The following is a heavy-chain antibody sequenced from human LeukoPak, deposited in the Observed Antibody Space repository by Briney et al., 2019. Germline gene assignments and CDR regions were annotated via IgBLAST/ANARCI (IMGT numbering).Heavy chain of an antibody. J-gene: IGHJ4*02. Sequence: SETLSLTCTVSGYSISSGYYWGWIRQPPGKGLEWIGSIYHSGSTYYNPSLKSRVTISVDTSKNQFSLKLSSVTAADTAVYYCARSYSSSWYEALYYFDYWGQGTLVTVSS. CDR3: ARSYSSSWYEALYYFDY. CDR1: GYSISSGYY. CDR2: IYHSGST. D-gene: IGHD6-13*01. V-gene: IGHV4-38-2*02.